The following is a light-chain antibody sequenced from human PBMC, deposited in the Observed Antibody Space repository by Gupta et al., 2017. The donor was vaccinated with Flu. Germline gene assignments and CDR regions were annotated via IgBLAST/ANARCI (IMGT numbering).Light chain of an antibody. CDR1: SSNIGKNF. CDR2: GNN. V-gene: IGLV1-51*01. J-gene: IGLJ3*02. CDR3: ATWDGSLNTFWV. Sequence: QSVLTQPPSVSAAPGQKVTIPCSGSSSNIGKNFVSWYQLVPGTAPKILIFGNNKRPSGIPDRFSGSKSGASATLVITGLQTGDEADYYCATWDGSLNTFWVFGGGTKLTVL.